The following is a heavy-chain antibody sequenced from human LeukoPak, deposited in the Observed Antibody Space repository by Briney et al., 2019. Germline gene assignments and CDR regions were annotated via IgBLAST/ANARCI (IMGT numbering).Heavy chain of an antibody. CDR2: IRYDEIDK. J-gene: IGHJ6*03. Sequence: GGSLRLSCAASGFTFSSYGMHWVRQAPGKGLEWVAFIRYDEIDKYYADSVKGRFTISRDNSKNTLYLQMNSLRIEDTAVYYCAKDCCSGASPYPMDVWGKGTTVTVSS. V-gene: IGHV3-30*02. CDR1: GFTFSSYG. D-gene: IGHD2-15*01. CDR3: AKDCCSGASPYPMDV.